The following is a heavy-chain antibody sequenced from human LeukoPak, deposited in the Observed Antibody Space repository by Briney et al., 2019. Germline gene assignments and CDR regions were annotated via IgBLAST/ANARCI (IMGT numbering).Heavy chain of an antibody. J-gene: IGHJ4*02. CDR2: IIPIFGTA. CDR1: GGTFSSYA. V-gene: IGHV1-69*13. D-gene: IGHD6-13*01. Sequence: SVKVSCKASGGTFSSYAISWVRQAPGQGLEWMGGIIPIFGTANYAQKFQGRVTITADESTSTAYMELSSLRSEDTAVYYCAREVRKGPVGTYSSSYFDYWAREPWSPSPQ. CDR3: AREVRKGPVGTYSSSYFDY.